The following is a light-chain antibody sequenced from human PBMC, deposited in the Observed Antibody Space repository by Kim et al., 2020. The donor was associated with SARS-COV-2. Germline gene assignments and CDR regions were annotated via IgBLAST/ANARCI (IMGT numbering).Light chain of an antibody. CDR3: AAWDDSLSGAV. J-gene: IGLJ7*01. CDR1: SSSIGTNT. CDR2: SNN. Sequence: ELTQPPSASGTPGQWVTISCSGSSSSIGTNTVNWYQQLPGTAPKLLIYSNNQRPSGVPDRFSGSKSGTSASLAISGLQSEDEADYYCAAWDDSLSGAVFGGGTQLTVL. V-gene: IGLV1-44*01.